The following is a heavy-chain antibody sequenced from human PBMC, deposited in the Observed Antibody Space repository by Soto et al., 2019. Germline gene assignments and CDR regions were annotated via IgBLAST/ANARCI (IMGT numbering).Heavy chain of an antibody. D-gene: IGHD2-2*01. CDR3: AADTDIVVVENSMDV. CDR1: GFTFTSSA. V-gene: IGHV1-58*01. Sequence: QMPLVQSGPEVKKPGTSVKFSCKASGFTFTSSAVQWVRQARGQRLEWIGWIVVGSGNTNYAQKFQERVTITRDMSTSTAYRELCSLRSEDTAVYYCAADTDIVVVENSMDVWGQGTTVTVS. CDR2: IVVGSGNT. J-gene: IGHJ6*02.